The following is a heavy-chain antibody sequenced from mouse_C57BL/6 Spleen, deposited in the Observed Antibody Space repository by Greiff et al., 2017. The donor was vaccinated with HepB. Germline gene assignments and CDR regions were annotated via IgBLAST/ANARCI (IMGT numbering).Heavy chain of an antibody. D-gene: IGHD2-3*01. CDR3: ARPLIYDGYYAWFAY. Sequence: QVQLQQSGAELARPGASVKMSCKASGYTFTSYTMHWVKQSPGQGLEWIGYINPSSGYTKYNQKFKDKATLTADKSSSTAYMQLSSLTSEDSAVYYCARPLIYDGYYAWFAYWGQGTLVTVSA. CDR2: INPSSGYT. V-gene: IGHV1-4*01. CDR1: GYTFTSYT. J-gene: IGHJ3*01.